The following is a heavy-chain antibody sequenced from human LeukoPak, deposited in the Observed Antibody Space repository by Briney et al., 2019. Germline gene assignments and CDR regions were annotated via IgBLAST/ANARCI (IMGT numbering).Heavy chain of an antibody. CDR3: ARADCSSSTCYLRRSWFDP. CDR2: ISTSSRYI. D-gene: IGHD2-2*01. J-gene: IGHJ5*02. V-gene: IGHV3-21*01. CDR1: GFTLSNYD. Sequence: GGSLRLSCAASGFTLSNYDMNWVRQAPGKGLEWVSSISTSSRYIYYKDSVRGRFTISRDDAKNSLYLKMNSLRAEDTAVYYCARADCSSSTCYLRRSWFDPWGQGTLVTVSS.